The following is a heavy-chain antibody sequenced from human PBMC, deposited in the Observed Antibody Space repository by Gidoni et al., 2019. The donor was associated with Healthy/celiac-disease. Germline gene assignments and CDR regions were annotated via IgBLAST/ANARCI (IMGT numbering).Heavy chain of an antibody. Sequence: QVQLVESGGGVVQPGRSLRRSCAASGFTFSSYAMHWVRQAPGKGLEWVAVISYDGSNKYYADSVKGRFTISRDNSKNTLYLQMNSLRAEDTAVYYCAREGSGIQLWPPLGWFDPWGQGTLVTVSS. J-gene: IGHJ5*02. D-gene: IGHD5-18*01. V-gene: IGHV3-30-3*01. CDR3: AREGSGIQLWPPLGWFDP. CDR1: GFTFSSYA. CDR2: ISYDGSNK.